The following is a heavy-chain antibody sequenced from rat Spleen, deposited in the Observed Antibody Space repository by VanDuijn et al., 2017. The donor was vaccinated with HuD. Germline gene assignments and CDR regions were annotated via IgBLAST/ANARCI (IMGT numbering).Heavy chain of an antibody. CDR1: GFTFSDFY. J-gene: IGHJ2*01. V-gene: IGHV5-20*01. CDR3: ATTPSRAFDY. Sequence: EVQLVESDGGLVQPGRSLKLSCAASGFTFSDFYMAWVRQAPTKGLEWVASISYDGGSTYYRDSVKGRFTISRDNAKNTQYLQRDSLRSEDTATYYCATTPSRAFDYWGQGVMVSVSS. CDR2: ISYDGGST. D-gene: IGHD3-1*01.